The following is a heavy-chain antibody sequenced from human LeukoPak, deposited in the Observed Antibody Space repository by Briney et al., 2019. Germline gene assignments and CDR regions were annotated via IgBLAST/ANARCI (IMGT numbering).Heavy chain of an antibody. J-gene: IGHJ4*02. CDR2: ITNNNGKT. Sequence: GGSLRLSCAASGFTFSSYGMHWVRQAPGKGLEWVASITNNNGKTYYADSVKGRFTISRDESENTVYLQMNSLRAEDTAVYYCAKDHPSSGWPTFEYWGQGTLVTASP. CDR3: AKDHPSSGWPTFEY. CDR1: GFTFSSYG. D-gene: IGHD6-19*01. V-gene: IGHV3-23*01.